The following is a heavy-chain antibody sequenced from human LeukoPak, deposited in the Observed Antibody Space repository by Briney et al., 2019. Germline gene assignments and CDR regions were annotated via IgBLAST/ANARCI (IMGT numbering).Heavy chain of an antibody. Sequence: SETLSLTCTVSGGSISSSAYYWGCIRQPPGKGLEWIGSIYYSGSTYYNPSLKSRVTISVDTSKNQFSLKLSSVTAADTAVYYCARGVGLYGSGSYYVLGYWGQGTLVTVSS. CDR3: ARGVGLYGSGSYYVLGY. D-gene: IGHD3-10*01. CDR2: IYYSGST. J-gene: IGHJ4*02. CDR1: GGSISSSAYY. V-gene: IGHV4-39*01.